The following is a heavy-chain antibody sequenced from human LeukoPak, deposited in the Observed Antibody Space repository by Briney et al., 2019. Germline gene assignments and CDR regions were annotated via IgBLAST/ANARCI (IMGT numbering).Heavy chain of an antibody. CDR2: IIPIFGTA. CDR3: ARDSSGYQPPYNWFDP. Sequence: SVKVSCKASGGTFSSYAISWVRQAPGQGLEWMGGIIPIFGTANYAQKFQGRVTITTDESTSTAYMELSSLRSEDTAVYYCARDSSGYQPPYNWFDPWGQGTLVTVSS. CDR1: GGTFSSYA. D-gene: IGHD2-2*01. V-gene: IGHV1-69*05. J-gene: IGHJ5*02.